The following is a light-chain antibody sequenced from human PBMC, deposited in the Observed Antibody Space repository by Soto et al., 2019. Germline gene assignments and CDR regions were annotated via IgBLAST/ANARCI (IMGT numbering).Light chain of an antibody. CDR2: EVT. J-gene: IGLJ1*01. CDR3: SSYTSSTTYV. CDR1: SSDVGGYAY. V-gene: IGLV2-14*01. Sequence: QSALTQPASVSGSPGQSITISCTGTSSDVGGYAYVSWYQQHPGKAPKVLIYEVTHRPSGVSNRFSGSRSGNTASLTISGLQAEDEADYYCSSYTSSTTYVFGIGTKVTVL.